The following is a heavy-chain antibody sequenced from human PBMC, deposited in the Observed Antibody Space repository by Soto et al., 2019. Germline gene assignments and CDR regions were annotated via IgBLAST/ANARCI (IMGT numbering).Heavy chain of an antibody. Sequence: QLQLQESGSRLVKPSQTLSLTCAVSGGSINSGGFSWSWVRQPPGKGLEWIGYIYHTGSTYYNPSLESRVTISVDRSRNQFSLRLTSVTAADTARYYCARGSTDYCQETTGYYGSCYHYYGMDVWGQGTTVTVSS. CDR1: GGSINSGGFS. V-gene: IGHV4-30-2*01. CDR3: ARGSTDYCQETTGYYGSCYHYYGMDV. CDR2: IYHTGST. D-gene: IGHD3-9*01. J-gene: IGHJ6*02.